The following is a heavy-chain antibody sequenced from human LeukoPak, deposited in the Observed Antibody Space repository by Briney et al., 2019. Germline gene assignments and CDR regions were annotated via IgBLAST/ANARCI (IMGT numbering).Heavy chain of an antibody. CDR1: GGTFSSYA. V-gene: IGHV1-69*13. J-gene: IGHJ6*02. CDR3: ARWYYYDSSGYYPDYYYYGMDV. CDR2: IIPIFGTA. D-gene: IGHD3-22*01. Sequence: APVKVSCKASGGTFSSYAISWVRQAPGQGLEWMGGIIPIFGTANYAQKFQGRVTITADESTSTAYMELSSLRSEDTAVYYCARWYYYDSSGYYPDYYYYGMDVWGQGTTVTVSS.